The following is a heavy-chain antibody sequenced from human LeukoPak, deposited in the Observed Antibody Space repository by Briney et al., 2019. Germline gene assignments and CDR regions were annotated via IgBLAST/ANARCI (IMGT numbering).Heavy chain of an antibody. V-gene: IGHV1-8*02. D-gene: IGHD6-13*01. CDR3: ARRIAAAGVGIVY. J-gene: IGHJ4*02. CDR1: GGTFSSYA. Sequence: ASVKVSCKASGGTFSSYAISWVRQAPGQGLEWMGWMNPDSGNTGYAQKFQGRVTMTRNPSISTAYMELSSLTSEDTAVYYCARRIAAAGVGIVYWGQGTLVTVSS. CDR2: MNPDSGNT.